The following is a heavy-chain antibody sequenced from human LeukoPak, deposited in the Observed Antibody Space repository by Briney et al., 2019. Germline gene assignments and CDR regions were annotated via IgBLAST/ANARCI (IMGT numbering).Heavy chain of an antibody. Sequence: ASVKVSCKASGGTFSSYAISWVRQAPRQGLEWMGRIIPILGIANYAQKFQGRVTITADKSTSTAYMELSSLRSEDTAVYYCARDQDGYNWHWGQGTLVTVSS. CDR2: IIPILGIA. V-gene: IGHV1-69*04. CDR1: GGTFSSYA. J-gene: IGHJ4*02. D-gene: IGHD5-24*01. CDR3: ARDQDGYNWH.